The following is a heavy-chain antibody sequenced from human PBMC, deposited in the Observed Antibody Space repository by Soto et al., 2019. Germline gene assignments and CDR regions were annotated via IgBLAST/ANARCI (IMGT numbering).Heavy chain of an antibody. CDR2: INSDGTTI. J-gene: IGHJ4*02. D-gene: IGHD6-19*01. Sequence: GGSLRLSCAASGFTFSNYWVHWVRQAPGKGLMWVSRINSDGTTINYADSVEGRFTISRDNAKNTLFLQMNSLRVEDTAVYYCARAGWYRFDYWGQGTQVTVSS. V-gene: IGHV3-74*01. CDR3: ARAGWYRFDY. CDR1: GFTFSNYW.